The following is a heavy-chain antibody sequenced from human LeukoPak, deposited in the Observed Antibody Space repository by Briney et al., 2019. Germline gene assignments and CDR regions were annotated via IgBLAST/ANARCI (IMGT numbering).Heavy chain of an antibody. V-gene: IGHV1-69*13. D-gene: IGHD2-2*01. CDR2: IIPIFGTA. Sequence: ASVKVSCKASGGTFSSYAINWVRQAPGQGLEWMGGIIPIFGTANYAQKFQDRVTITADESTSTAYMELSSLRSEGTAIYYCASRLYCSNTRCRNFPSAYWGQGTLVTVSS. CDR1: GGTFSSYA. CDR3: ASRLYCSNTRCRNFPSAY. J-gene: IGHJ4*02.